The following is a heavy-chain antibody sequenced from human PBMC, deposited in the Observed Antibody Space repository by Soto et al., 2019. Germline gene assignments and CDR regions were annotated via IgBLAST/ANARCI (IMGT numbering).Heavy chain of an antibody. J-gene: IGHJ3*02. CDR1: GGSISSGGYS. V-gene: IGHV4-30-2*01. CDR3: AGDYYDSSGFQYLAFDI. CDR2: IYHSGST. D-gene: IGHD3-22*01. Sequence: QLQLQESGSGLVKPSQTLSLTCAVSGGSISSGGYSWSWIRQPPGKGLEWIGYIYHSGSTYCNPSLKSRVTIAVDRSKSQFALKLSSVTAADTAVYYCAGDYYDSSGFQYLAFDIWGQGTMVTVSS.